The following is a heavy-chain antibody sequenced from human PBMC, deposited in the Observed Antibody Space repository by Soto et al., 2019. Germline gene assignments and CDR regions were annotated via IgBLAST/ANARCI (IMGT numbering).Heavy chain of an antibody. CDR3: AKARRYCSSTSCIRNWFDP. J-gene: IGHJ5*02. Sequence: QVQLVESGGGVVQPGRSLRLSCAASGFTFSSYGMHWVRQAPGKGLEWVAVISYDGSNKYYADSVKGRFTISRDNSKNTRYLQMNSLRAEDTAVYYCAKARRYCSSTSCIRNWFDPWGQGTLVTVSS. CDR2: ISYDGSNK. CDR1: GFTFSSYG. V-gene: IGHV3-30*18. D-gene: IGHD2-2*01.